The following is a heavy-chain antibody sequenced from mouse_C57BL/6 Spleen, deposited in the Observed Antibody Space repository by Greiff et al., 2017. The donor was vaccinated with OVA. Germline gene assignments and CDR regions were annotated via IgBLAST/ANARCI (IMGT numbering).Heavy chain of an antibody. CDR3: AREASTMVKRFAY. V-gene: IGHV1-80*01. Sequence: QVQLKQSGAELVKPGASVKISCKASGYAFSSYWMNWVKQRPGKGLEWIGQLYPGDGDTNYNGKFKGKATLTADKSSSTAYMQLRSLTSEDSAVYFCAREASTMVKRFAYWGQGTLVTVSA. CDR1: GYAFSSYW. CDR2: LYPGDGDT. D-gene: IGHD2-2*01. J-gene: IGHJ3*01.